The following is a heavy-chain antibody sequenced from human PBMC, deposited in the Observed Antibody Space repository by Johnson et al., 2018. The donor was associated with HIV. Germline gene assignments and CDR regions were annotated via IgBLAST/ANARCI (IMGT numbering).Heavy chain of an antibody. D-gene: IGHD3-22*01. CDR2: ISFAGVKT. V-gene: IGHV3-33*08. J-gene: IGHJ3*02. CDR3: AMGGNYYDSRGGGAFDI. CDR1: GFSFSSYG. Sequence: VQLVESGGGVVQPGRSLRLSCAASGFSFSSYGMAWVRQAPGKGLEWVTVISFAGVKTYYADSVKGRFTISRDNSKNTLYLQMNSLRAEDTAVYYCAMGGNYYDSRGGGAFDIWGQGTMVTVSS.